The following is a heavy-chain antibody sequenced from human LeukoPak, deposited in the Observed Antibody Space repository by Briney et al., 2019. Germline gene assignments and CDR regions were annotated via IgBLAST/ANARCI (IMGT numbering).Heavy chain of an antibody. CDR3: ARRPLGDY. D-gene: IGHD3-16*01. CDR1: GGSISSYY. V-gene: IGHV4-59*01. CDR2: IYYSGST. Sequence: SETLSLTCTVSGGSISSYYWSWIRQPPGKGLEWIGYIYYSGSTNYNPSLKSRVTISVDTSKNQFSLKLSSVTAADTAVYYCARRPLGDYWGQGTLVTVSS. J-gene: IGHJ4*02.